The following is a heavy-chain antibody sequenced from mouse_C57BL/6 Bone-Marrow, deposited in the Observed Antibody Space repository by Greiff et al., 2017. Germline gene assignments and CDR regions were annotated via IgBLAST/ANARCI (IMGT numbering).Heavy chain of an antibody. J-gene: IGHJ2*01. CDR3: ARQRGCYGYDGGYYFDY. Sequence: EVKLVESGGDLVKPGGSLKLSCAASGFTFSSYGMSWVRQTPDKRLEWVATISSGGSYTYYPDSVKGRFTISRDNAKNTLYLPMSSLKSEDTAMYYCARQRGCYGYDGGYYFDYWGQGTTLTVSA. V-gene: IGHV5-6*01. CDR1: GFTFSSYG. D-gene: IGHD2-2*01. CDR2: ISSGGSYT.